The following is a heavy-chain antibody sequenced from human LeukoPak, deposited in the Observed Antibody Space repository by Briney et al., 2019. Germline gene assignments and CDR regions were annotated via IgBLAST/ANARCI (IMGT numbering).Heavy chain of an antibody. V-gene: IGHV4-59*01. D-gene: IGHD4-17*01. J-gene: IGHJ6*02. Sequence: SETLSLTCTVSGGSISGYYWTWIRQPPGKGLEWIGYIYQSGSTDYNPSLKSRVTISADTSQNQVSLKLRSMTAADTAVYYCARDFAVTTAYYYGMDVWGQGTTVTVSS. CDR2: IYQSGST. CDR1: GGSISGYY. CDR3: ARDFAVTTAYYYGMDV.